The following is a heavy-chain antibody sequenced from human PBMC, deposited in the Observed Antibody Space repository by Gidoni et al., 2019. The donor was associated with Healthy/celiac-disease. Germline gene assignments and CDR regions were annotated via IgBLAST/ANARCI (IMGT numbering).Heavy chain of an antibody. Sequence: EVQLVEPGGGLVKPGVSLGLTCAAAGVTFSNASMSGVRQAPGKGLEWVGRIKSKTDGGTTDYAAPVKGRFTISRDDSKNTLYLQMNSLKTEDTAVYYCTTEPYYYDSSGYLHYFDYWGQGTLVTVSS. CDR2: IKSKTDGGTT. CDR1: GVTFSNAS. CDR3: TTEPYYYDSSGYLHYFDY. J-gene: IGHJ4*02. V-gene: IGHV3-15*01. D-gene: IGHD3-22*01.